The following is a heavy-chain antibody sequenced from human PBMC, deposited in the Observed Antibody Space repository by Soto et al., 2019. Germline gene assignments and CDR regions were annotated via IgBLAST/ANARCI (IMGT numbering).Heavy chain of an antibody. V-gene: IGHV3-33*01. CDR2: IWYDGSNK. D-gene: IGHD4-17*01. CDR1: GFTFSSYG. J-gene: IGHJ4*02. CDR3: ASSTGYGDYVLDY. Sequence: GGSLRLSCAASGFTFSSYGMHWVRQAPGKGLEWVSVIWYDGSNKYYEDSVKGGFTISRDNSKNTLYLQMNSLRAEDTSVYYCASSTGYGDYVLDYWGQGTLVTVSS.